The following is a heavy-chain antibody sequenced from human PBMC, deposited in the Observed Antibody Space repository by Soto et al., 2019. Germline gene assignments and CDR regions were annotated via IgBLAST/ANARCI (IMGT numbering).Heavy chain of an antibody. CDR2: IWYDGSNK. CDR1: GFTFSSYG. CDR3: ARDGSYWKYYYYYYGMDV. Sequence: ESGGGVVQPGRSLRLSCAASGFTFSSYGMHWVRQAPGKGLEWVAVIWYDGSNKYYADSVKGRFTISRDNSKNTLYLQMNSLRAEDTAVDYCARDGSYWKYYYYYYGMDVWGQGTTVTVSS. J-gene: IGHJ6*02. V-gene: IGHV3-33*01. D-gene: IGHD5-18*01.